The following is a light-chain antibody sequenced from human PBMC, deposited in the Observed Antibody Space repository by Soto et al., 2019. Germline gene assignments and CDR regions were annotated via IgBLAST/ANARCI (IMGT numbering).Light chain of an antibody. CDR3: QRYNSAPFT. Sequence: DIQITQSPSSMSASGGVRVTITCRARQGITNYLAWYQQKPGKVPKLLIFAAYTLQSGVPPRFSGSGSGTDFTLTISSLQPEDVATYYCQRYNSAPFTFGPGTRVDI. CDR1: QGITNY. J-gene: IGKJ3*01. CDR2: AAY. V-gene: IGKV1-27*01.